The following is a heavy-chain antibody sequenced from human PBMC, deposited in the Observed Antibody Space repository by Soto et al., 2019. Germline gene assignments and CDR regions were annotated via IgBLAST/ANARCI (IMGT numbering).Heavy chain of an antibody. CDR2: IGPSDSQT. V-gene: IGHV5-10-1*01. CDR3: ARRSEYHYGSRTLYGLHX. D-gene: IGHD3-10*01. CDR1: GYSVAGYW. J-gene: IGHJ6*02. Sequence: VEALKISWEGSGYSVAGYWITWVRQKPGKGLESMVLIGPSDSQTYYGPSFRGHVTISVTKYITTVFLQWSSLKSSDTAMYYCARRSEYHYGSRTLYGLHXWGQAAT.